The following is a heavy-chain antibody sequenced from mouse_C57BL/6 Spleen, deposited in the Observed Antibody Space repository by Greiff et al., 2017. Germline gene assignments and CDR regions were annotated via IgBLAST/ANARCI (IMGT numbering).Heavy chain of an antibody. J-gene: IGHJ4*01. CDR3: ARWEDYSYAMGY. D-gene: IGHD1-1*01. V-gene: IGHV1-26*01. Sequence: VQLQQSGPELVKPGASVKISCKASGYTFTDYYMNWVKQSHGKSLEWIGDINPNNGGTSYNQKFKGKATLTVDKSSSTAYMELRRLTSEDSAVYYCARWEDYSYAMGYWGQGTSVTVAS. CDR2: INPNNGGT. CDR1: GYTFTDYY.